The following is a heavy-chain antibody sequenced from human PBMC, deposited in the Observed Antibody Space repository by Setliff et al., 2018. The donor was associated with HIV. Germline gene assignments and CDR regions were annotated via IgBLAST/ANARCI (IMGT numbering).Heavy chain of an antibody. Sequence: SETLSLTCTVSGGPSGSLTSTSYYWGWIRQPPGRGLEWIGSIYFGGTTYYNPSLKSRITISIPTSRNQFSLSLKSVTAADTAVYYCARTLYDDYAFDYWGQGPRSPSPQ. CDR3: ARTLYDDYAFDY. J-gene: IGHJ4*02. V-gene: IGHV4-39*07. D-gene: IGHD4-17*01. CDR1: GGPSGSLTSTSYY. CDR2: IYFGGTT.